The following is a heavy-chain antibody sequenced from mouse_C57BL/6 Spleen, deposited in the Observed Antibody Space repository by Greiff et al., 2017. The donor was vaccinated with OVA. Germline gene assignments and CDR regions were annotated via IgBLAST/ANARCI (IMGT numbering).Heavy chain of an antibody. CDR1: GFTFSSYG. CDR3: ARSYYSNYVDYFDY. D-gene: IGHD2-5*01. J-gene: IGHJ2*01. V-gene: IGHV5-6*01. Sequence: EVQLVESGGDLVKPGGSLKLSCAASGFTFSSYGMSWVRQTPDKRLEWVATISSGGSYTYYPDSVKGRFTISRDNAKNTLYLQMSSLKSEDTAMYYCARSYYSNYVDYFDYWPRHHSHSLL. CDR2: ISSGGSYT.